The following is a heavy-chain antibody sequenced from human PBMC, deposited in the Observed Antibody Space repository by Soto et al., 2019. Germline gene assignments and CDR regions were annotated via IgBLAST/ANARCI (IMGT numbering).Heavy chain of an antibody. J-gene: IGHJ3*02. V-gene: IGHV3-48*01. D-gene: IGHD2-8*01. CDR2: ISSSSSTI. CDR3: AREGGKNDDMGKFPVIVLMVYARKLQVDDAFDI. CDR1: GFTFSSYS. Sequence: GGSLRLSCAASGFTFSSYSMNWVRRAPGKGLEWVSYISSSSSTIYYADSVKGRFTISRDNAKNSLYLQMNSLRAEDTAVYYCAREGGKNDDMGKFPVIVLMVYARKLQVDDAFDIWGQGTMVTVSS.